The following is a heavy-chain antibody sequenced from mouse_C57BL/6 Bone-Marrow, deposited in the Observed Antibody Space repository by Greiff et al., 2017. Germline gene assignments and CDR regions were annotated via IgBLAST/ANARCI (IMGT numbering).Heavy chain of an antibody. CDR3: ARGGRRQRGGDEDYAMDY. J-gene: IGHJ4*01. D-gene: IGHD3-2*01. V-gene: IGHV1-47*01. Sequence: QVHVKQSGAELVKPGASVKMSCKASGYTFTTYPIEWMKQNHGKSLEWIGNFHPYNDDTKYNEKFKGKATLTVEKSSSTVYLELSRLTSDDSAVYYWARGGRRQRGGDEDYAMDYWGQGTSVTVSS. CDR1: GYTFTTYP. CDR2: FHPYNDDT.